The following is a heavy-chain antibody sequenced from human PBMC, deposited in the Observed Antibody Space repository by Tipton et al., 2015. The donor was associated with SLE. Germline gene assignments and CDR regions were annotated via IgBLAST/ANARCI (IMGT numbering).Heavy chain of an antibody. J-gene: IGHJ4*02. D-gene: IGHD2-2*01. Sequence: TLSLTCSVSGGSISSGGYSWSWIRQPPGKGLEWIGFIYHSGSTYYNPSLKSRISISVDTSKNQFSLNLSSVTAADTAVYYCARFPTYHFDLWGQGTLVTVSS. CDR1: GGSISSGGYS. CDR2: IYHSGST. V-gene: IGHV4-30-2*05. CDR3: ARFPTYHFDL.